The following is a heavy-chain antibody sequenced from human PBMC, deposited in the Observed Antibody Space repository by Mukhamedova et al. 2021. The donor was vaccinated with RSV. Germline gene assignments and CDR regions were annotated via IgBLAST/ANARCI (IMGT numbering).Heavy chain of an antibody. D-gene: IGHD6-19*01. V-gene: IGHV1-8*01. J-gene: IGHJ3*02. Sequence: GRVTMTRNTSISTAYMELSSLRSEDTAVYYCATAVAGGLDAFDIWGQGTMVTVSS. CDR3: ATAVAGGLDAFDI.